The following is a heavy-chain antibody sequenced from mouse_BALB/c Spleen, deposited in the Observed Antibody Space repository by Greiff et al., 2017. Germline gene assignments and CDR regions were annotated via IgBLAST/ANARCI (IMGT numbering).Heavy chain of an antibody. CDR2: ISYSGST. CDR1: GYSITSDYA. CDR3: ARGWDSFAY. J-gene: IGHJ3*01. D-gene: IGHD2-3*01. V-gene: IGHV3-2*02. Sequence: DVQLQESGPGLVKPSQSLSLTCTVTGYSITSDYAWNWIRQFPGNKLEWMGYISYSGSTSYNPSLKSRISITRDTSKNQFFLQLNSVTTEDTATYYCARGWDSFAYWGQGTLVTVSA.